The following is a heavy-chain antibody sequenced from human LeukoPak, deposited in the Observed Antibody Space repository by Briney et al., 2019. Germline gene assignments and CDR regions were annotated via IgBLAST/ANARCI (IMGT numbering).Heavy chain of an antibody. CDR2: IYYSGST. V-gene: IGHV4-39*02. Sequence: SETLSLTCTVSGGSISSSSYYWGWIRQPPGKGLEWIGSIYYSGSTYYNPSLKSRVTISVDTSKNQFSLKLSSVTAADTAVYYCAREGGYGSGGLDYWGQGTLVTVSS. D-gene: IGHD3-10*01. CDR3: AREGGYGSGGLDY. CDR1: GGSISSSSYY. J-gene: IGHJ4*02.